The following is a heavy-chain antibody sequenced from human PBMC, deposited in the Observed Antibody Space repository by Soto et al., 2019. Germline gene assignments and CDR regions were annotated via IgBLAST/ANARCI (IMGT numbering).Heavy chain of an antibody. Sequence: PSETLSLTCTVSGGSVSSGSYYWSWIRQPPGKGLEWIGYIYYSGSTNYNPSLKSRVTISVDTSKNQFSLKLSSVTAADTAVYYCARYYGNLQYYYYYYGMDLWGQGTPVTVSS. V-gene: IGHV4-61*01. J-gene: IGHJ6*02. CDR1: GGSVSSGSYY. CDR2: IYYSGST. D-gene: IGHD4-4*01. CDR3: ARYYGNLQYYYYYYGMDL.